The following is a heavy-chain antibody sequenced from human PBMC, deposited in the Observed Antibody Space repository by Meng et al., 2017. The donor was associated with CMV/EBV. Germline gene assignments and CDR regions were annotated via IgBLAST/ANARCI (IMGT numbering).Heavy chain of an antibody. CDR2: ISSSSSYI. D-gene: IGHD6-13*01. CDR1: GFTFSSYS. J-gene: IGHJ6*02. Sequence: GGSLRLSCAASGFTFSSYSMNWVRQAPGKGLEWVSSISSSSSYICCAAYLKGRFTISRDNAKNSLYLQMNSLSAEDTAVYYCARVRGSSWYDEVDYYYYYGMDVWGQGTTVTVSS. CDR3: ARVRGSSWYDEVDYYYYYGMDV. V-gene: IGHV3-21*01.